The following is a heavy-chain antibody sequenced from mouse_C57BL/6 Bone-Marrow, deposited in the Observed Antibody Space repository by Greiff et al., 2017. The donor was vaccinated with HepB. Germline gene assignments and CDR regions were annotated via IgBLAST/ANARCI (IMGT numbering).Heavy chain of an antibody. J-gene: IGHJ3*01. CDR3: ARVGSSGYNFFFAY. CDR2: INPNNGST. Sequence: VQLQQSGPELVKPGASVKMSCKASGYTFTDYNMHWVKQSHGKSLEWIGYINPNNGSTSYNQKFKGKATLTVNKSSSTAYMELRSLTSEDSAVYYCARVGSSGYNFFFAYWGQGTLVTVSA. CDR1: GYTFTDYN. V-gene: IGHV1-22*01. D-gene: IGHD3-2*02.